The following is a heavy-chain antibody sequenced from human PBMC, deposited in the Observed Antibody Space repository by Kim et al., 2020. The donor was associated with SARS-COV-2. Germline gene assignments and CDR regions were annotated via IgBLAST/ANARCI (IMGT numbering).Heavy chain of an antibody. Sequence: SETLSLTCTLSGGSVSSSSHYWMWIRQPPGKGLEWIGYIYYSGITNYNPSLKSRVTISLDTSKNQFSLRLNSVTAADTAVYYCVRWTYTPGSRPIDFWGQGTLVSVSS. CDR2: IYYSGIT. V-gene: IGHV4-61*01. D-gene: IGHD3-10*01. CDR1: GGSVSSSSHY. J-gene: IGHJ4*02. CDR3: VRWTYTPGSRPIDF.